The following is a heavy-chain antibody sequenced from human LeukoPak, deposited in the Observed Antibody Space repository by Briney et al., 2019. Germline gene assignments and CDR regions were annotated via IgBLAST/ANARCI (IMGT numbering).Heavy chain of an antibody. CDR3: ARIHGQLLSAVDWFDP. Sequence: ASVKVSCKASGYTFTGYYMHWVRQAPGQGLEWMGWINPNSGGTNYAQKFQGRVTMTRDTSISTAYMELSRLRSDDTAVYYCARIHGQLLSAVDWFDPWGQGTLVTVSS. J-gene: IGHJ5*02. D-gene: IGHD2-2*01. V-gene: IGHV1-2*02. CDR2: INPNSGGT. CDR1: GYTFTGYY.